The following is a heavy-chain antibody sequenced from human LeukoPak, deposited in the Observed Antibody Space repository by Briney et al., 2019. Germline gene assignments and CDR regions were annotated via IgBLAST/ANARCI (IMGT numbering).Heavy chain of an antibody. V-gene: IGHV3-23*01. Sequence: PGGSLRLSCAASGFTFSSYAMSWVRQAPGKGLEWVSAISGSGGSTYYADSVKGRFTISRDNSKNTLYLQMNSLRVEDTAVYYCAKGSTIRFSRWFDPWGQGTLVTVSS. CDR1: GFTFSSYA. J-gene: IGHJ5*02. CDR3: AKGSTIRFSRWFDP. CDR2: ISGSGGST. D-gene: IGHD3-3*01.